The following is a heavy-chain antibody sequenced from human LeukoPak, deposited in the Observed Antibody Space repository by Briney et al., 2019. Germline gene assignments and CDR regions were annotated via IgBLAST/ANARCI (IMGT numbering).Heavy chain of an antibody. CDR1: GFTFSSYG. CDR3: AKDPFPTAVAGMFYFDY. J-gene: IGHJ4*02. D-gene: IGHD6-19*01. CDR2: IVGGAGGT. Sequence: GGSLRLSCAASGFTFSSYGMSWVRQAPGKGLEWVSGIVGGAGGTYYADSVKGRFTISRDNSKNTLYLQMNSLRAEDTAVYYCAKDPFPTAVAGMFYFDYWGQGTLVTVSS. V-gene: IGHV3-23*01.